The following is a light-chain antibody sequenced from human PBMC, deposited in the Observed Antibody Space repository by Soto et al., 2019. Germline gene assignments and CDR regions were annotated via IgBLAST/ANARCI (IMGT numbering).Light chain of an antibody. CDR2: DVS. J-gene: IGLJ2*01. CDR1: SSDFGGYNY. V-gene: IGLV2-14*01. Sequence: QSVLTQPASVSGSPGQSITISCTGTSSDFGGYNYVSWYQQHPGKAPKLMIYDVSNRPSGVSNRFSGSKSGNTASLTISGLQAEDEADYYCSSYTSISTLLFGGGTKLTVL. CDR3: SSYTSISTLL.